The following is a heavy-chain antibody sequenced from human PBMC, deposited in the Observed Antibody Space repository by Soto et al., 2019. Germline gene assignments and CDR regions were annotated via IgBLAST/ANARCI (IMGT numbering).Heavy chain of an antibody. CDR1: GFTFSDYY. Sequence: GGSLRLSCAASGFTFSDYYMSWIRQAPGKGLEWVAYISSSGSTIYYADTVKGRFTISRDNAKNSLYLQMNSRRAEDTAVYYCARDDLGTDDYCDYWGQGTLVTVSS. J-gene: IGHJ4*02. CDR3: ARDDLGTDDYCDY. V-gene: IGHV3-11*01. D-gene: IGHD1-1*01. CDR2: ISSSGSTI.